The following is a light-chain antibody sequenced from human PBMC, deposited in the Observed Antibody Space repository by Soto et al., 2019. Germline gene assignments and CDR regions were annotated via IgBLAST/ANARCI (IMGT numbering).Light chain of an antibody. CDR1: SSNIGATYD. CDR3: QSYDSSLSAHYV. V-gene: IGLV1-40*01. CDR2: GNS. J-gene: IGLJ1*01. Sequence: QSVLTQPPSVSGAPGQRVTISCTGSSSNIGATYDVQWYQHLPGTAPKLLIYGNSNRPSGVPDRFSGSKSVTSASLAITGLQADDEADYYCQSYDSSLSAHYVFGTGTKVTVL.